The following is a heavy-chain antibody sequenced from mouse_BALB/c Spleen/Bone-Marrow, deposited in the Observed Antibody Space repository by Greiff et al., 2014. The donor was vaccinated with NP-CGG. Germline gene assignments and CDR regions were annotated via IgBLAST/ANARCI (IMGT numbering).Heavy chain of an antibody. V-gene: IGHV1S22*01. J-gene: IGHJ4*01. Sequence: LQQSGSELVRPGASVKLSCKASGYTFTSYWMHWVKQRPGQGLEWLGNIYPGTGSINYDEKSKSKATLTVDTSSSTACMQLSSLTSEDSAVYYCTRSGYVMDYWGQGTSVTVSS. CDR3: TRSGYVMDY. CDR2: IYPGTGSI. CDR1: GYTFTSYW. D-gene: IGHD3-1*01.